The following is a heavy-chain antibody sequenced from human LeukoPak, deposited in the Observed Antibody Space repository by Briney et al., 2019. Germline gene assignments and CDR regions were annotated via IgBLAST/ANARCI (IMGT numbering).Heavy chain of an antibody. J-gene: IGHJ3*02. CDR3: ARGSMVRGVISAFDI. V-gene: IGHV4-34*01. CDR1: GGSFSGYH. CDR2: INHSGST. Sequence: PSETLSLTCAVYGGSFSGYHWSWIRQPPGKGLEWIGEINHSGSTNYNPSLKSRVTISVDTSKNQFSLKLSSVTAADTAVYYCARGSMVRGVISAFDIWGQGTVVTVSS. D-gene: IGHD3-10*01.